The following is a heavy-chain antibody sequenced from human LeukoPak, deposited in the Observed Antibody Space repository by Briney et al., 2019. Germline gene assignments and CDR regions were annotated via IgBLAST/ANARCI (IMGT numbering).Heavy chain of an antibody. CDR3: ARDGGYCSGGSCHAFDY. J-gene: IGHJ4*02. CDR2: INPSGGST. Sequence: VASVKVSCKASGYTFTSYYMHWVRQAPGQGLEWMGIINPSGGSTSYAQKFQGRVTMTRDTSTSTVCMELSSLRSEDTAVYYCARDGGYCSGGSCHAFDYWGQGTLVTVSS. CDR1: GYTFTSYY. V-gene: IGHV1-46*01. D-gene: IGHD2-15*01.